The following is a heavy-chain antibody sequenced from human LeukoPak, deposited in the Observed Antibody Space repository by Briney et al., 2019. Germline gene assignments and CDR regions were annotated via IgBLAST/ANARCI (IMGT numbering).Heavy chain of an antibody. CDR1: GATFSSDA. CDR2: ITPIFGTA. Sequence: ASVKLSCTAFGATFSSDAISWVREAPGQGLRWRRGITPIFGTANYAQKFQGRVTITADKSTSTAYMELSSLRSEDTAVYYCARDGGGYSGYDLLNPYYGMDVWGKGTTVTGSS. J-gene: IGHJ6*04. D-gene: IGHD5-12*01. V-gene: IGHV1-69*06. CDR3: ARDGGGYSGYDLLNPYYGMDV.